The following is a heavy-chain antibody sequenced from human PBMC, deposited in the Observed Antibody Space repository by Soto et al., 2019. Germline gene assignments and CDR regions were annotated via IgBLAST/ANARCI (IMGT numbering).Heavy chain of an antibody. CDR1: GGSFSGYY. J-gene: IGHJ4*02. D-gene: IGHD1-20*01. Sequence: ASETLSLTCAVYGGSFSGYYWSWIRQPPGKGLEWIGEINHSGSTNYNPSLKSRVTISVDTSKNQFSLKLSSVTAADTAVYYSATSSWITDRPPYSFDYWGQGTLVTVSS. V-gene: IGHV4-34*01. CDR2: INHSGST. CDR3: ATSSWITDRPPYSFDY.